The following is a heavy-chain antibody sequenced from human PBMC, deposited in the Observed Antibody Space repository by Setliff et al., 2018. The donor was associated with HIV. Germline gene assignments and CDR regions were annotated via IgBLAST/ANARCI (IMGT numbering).Heavy chain of an antibody. J-gene: IGHJ4*02. V-gene: IGHV4-34*01. Sequence: SETLSLTCAVYGGSFSGYYWSWIRQPPGKGLEWIGEINHSGSTNYNPSLKSRVTISVDTSKNQFSLKLSSVTAADTAVYYCAVRGSSGWYVGGYFDYWGQGTLVTFSS. D-gene: IGHD6-19*01. CDR3: AVRGSSGWYVGGYFDY. CDR1: GGSFSGYY. CDR2: INHSGST.